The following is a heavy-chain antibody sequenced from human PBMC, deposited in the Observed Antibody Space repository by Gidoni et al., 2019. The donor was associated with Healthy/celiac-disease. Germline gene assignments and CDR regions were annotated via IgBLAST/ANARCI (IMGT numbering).Heavy chain of an antibody. V-gene: IGHV4-61*02. J-gene: IGHJ4*02. CDR1: AGSISSGSYY. Sequence: QVQLQESGPGLVKPSQTLSPPRTRAAGSISSGSYYWRWIQQPAGTGLEWLGRIYTSGSTNYNPSLQRRVTMSVDTSKTQFSLKRSSVTAADTAVYYCAREERPGYFDYWGQGTLVTVSS. CDR3: AREERPGYFDY. D-gene: IGHD1-1*01. CDR2: IYTSGST.